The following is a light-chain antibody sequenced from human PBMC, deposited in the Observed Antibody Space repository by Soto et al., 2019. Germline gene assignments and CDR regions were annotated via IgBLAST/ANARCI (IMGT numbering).Light chain of an antibody. V-gene: IGKV3-20*01. CDR2: GAS. CDR3: QHSGNSHGT. J-gene: IGKJ1*01. Sequence: EIVLAQSPGTLSLSPGERATLSYIANQTISSRYLTWYQQKPGQVPRLLIYGASSRATGIPDRFSGSGSGTDFTLTISRLEPEDVAVYYCQHSGNSHGTFGQGTKVDIK. CDR1: QTISSRY.